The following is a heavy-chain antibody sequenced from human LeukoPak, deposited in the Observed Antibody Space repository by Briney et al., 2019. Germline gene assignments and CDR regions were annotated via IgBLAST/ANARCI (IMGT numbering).Heavy chain of an antibody. CDR1: GDSVSTDTAA. CDR2: TYYRSKWYN. CDR3: ARDSLWAFDS. V-gene: IGHV6-1*01. Sequence: SQTLSLTCAISGDSVSTDTAAWNWIRQSPSRGLEWLGRTYYRSKWYNDYAVSVKSRITINPDTSNNQFSLQLNSVTPEDTAVYYCARDSLWAFDSWGQGTLVTVSS. J-gene: IGHJ4*02. D-gene: IGHD7-27*01.